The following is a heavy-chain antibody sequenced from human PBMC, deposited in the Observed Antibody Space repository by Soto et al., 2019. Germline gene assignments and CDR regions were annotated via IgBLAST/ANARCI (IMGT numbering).Heavy chain of an antibody. J-gene: IGHJ3*02. CDR2: ISSSSSYI. Sequence: GGSLRLSCAASGFTFSSYSMNWVRQAPGKGLEWVSSISSSSSYIYYADSVKGRFTISRDNAKNSLYLQMNSLRAEDTAVYYCADEGPGKAFEIWGQGTMVTVSS. CDR1: GFTFSSYS. V-gene: IGHV3-21*01. CDR3: ADEGPGKAFEI.